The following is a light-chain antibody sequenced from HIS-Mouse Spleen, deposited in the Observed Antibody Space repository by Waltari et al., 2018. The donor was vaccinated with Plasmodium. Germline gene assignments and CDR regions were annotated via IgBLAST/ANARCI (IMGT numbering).Light chain of an antibody. CDR1: ALPRKY. CDR3: YSTDSSGNHRV. CDR2: EDS. J-gene: IGLJ3*02. V-gene: IGLV3-10*01. Sequence: YELTQPPSVSVSPGQPAGLTCTGGALPRKYAYSYQQKSGQAPVLVIYEDSKRPSGIPERFSGSSSGTMATWTISGAQVEDEADYYCYSTDSSGNHRVFGGGTKLTVL.